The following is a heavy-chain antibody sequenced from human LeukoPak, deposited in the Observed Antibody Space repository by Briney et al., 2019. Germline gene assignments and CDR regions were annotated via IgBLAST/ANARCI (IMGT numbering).Heavy chain of an antibody. D-gene: IGHD2-8*01. V-gene: IGHV4-39*01. CDR2: TYHSGST. J-gene: IGHJ4*02. CDR1: GGSISSGDYY. Sequence: SETLSLTCTVTGGSISSGDYYWGWIRQPPGKGLEWIGSTYHSGSTYYNPSLKSRVTISVDTSKNQLSLKLSSVTAADTAVYYCARHCTNGVCYYFDYWGQGTLVTVSS. CDR3: ARHCTNGVCYYFDY.